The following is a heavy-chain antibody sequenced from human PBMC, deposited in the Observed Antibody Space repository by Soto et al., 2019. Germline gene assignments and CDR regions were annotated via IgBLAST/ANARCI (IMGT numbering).Heavy chain of an antibody. D-gene: IGHD1-1*01. CDR3: AKELERGLNYYYYGMDV. CDR2: ISYDGSNK. V-gene: IGHV3-30*18. J-gene: IGHJ6*02. Sequence: QVQLVESGGGVVQPGRSLRLSCAASGFTFSSYGMHWVRQAPGKGLEWVAVISYDGSNKYYADSVKGRFTISRDNSKNTLYPQMNSLRAEDTAVYYCAKELERGLNYYYYGMDVWGQGTTVTVSS. CDR1: GFTFSSYG.